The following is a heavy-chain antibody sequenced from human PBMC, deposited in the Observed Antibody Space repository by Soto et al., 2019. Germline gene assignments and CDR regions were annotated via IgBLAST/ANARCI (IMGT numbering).Heavy chain of an antibody. Sequence: PSQTLSLTCVISGDSVSSTSAVWNWIRQSPSRGLEWLGRTYYRSRWYLDYGVSVKSRITLNPDTSKNQFSLQLNSVTPEDTAVYYCARDTRLARFLEWPLGYGMDVWGQGTTVTVSS. D-gene: IGHD3-3*01. CDR1: GDSVSSTSAV. V-gene: IGHV6-1*01. J-gene: IGHJ6*02. CDR2: TYYRSRWYL. CDR3: ARDTRLARFLEWPLGYGMDV.